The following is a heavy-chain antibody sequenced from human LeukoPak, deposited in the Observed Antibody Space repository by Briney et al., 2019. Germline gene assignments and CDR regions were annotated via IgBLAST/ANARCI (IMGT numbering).Heavy chain of an antibody. CDR1: GFTVSSNE. J-gene: IGHJ4*02. CDR3: ARDRSYGSFNYFDY. D-gene: IGHD5-18*01. CDR2: ISGGST. V-gene: IGHV3-38-3*01. Sequence: GGSLRLSCAASGFTVSSNEMSWVRQAPGKGLDWVSSISGGSTYYADSRKGRLTISRDNSKNTLHLQMNSLRAEDTAVYYCARDRSYGSFNYFDYWGQGTLVTVSS.